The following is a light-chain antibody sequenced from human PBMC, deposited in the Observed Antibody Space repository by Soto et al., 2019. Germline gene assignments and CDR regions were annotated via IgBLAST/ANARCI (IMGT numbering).Light chain of an antibody. CDR1: QSISSR. Sequence: DIQMTQSPSTLSASVGDRVTITCRASQSISSRLAWYQQKPGKAPNLLIYDASILESGVPSRFSGSGSGTEFTLTISSLQPDDFATYYCQQYNSYSYTFGQGTKLEIK. J-gene: IGKJ2*01. CDR3: QQYNSYSYT. V-gene: IGKV1-5*01. CDR2: DAS.